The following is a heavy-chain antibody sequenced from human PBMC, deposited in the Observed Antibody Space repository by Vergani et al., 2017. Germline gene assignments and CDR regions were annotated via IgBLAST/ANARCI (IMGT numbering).Heavy chain of an antibody. D-gene: IGHD6-13*01. Sequence: EVQLVQSGAEVKKPGESPKISCKGSGYSFTSYWIGWVRQMPGKGLEWMGIIYPGDSDTRYSPSFQGQVTISADKSISTAYLQWSSLKASDTAMYYCARRRRIAAAGPDFDYWGQGTLVTVSS. J-gene: IGHJ4*02. CDR1: GYSFTSYW. V-gene: IGHV5-51*01. CDR3: ARRRRIAAAGPDFDY. CDR2: IYPGDSDT.